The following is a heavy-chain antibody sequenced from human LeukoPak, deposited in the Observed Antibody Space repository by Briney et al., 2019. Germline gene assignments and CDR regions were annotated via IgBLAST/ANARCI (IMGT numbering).Heavy chain of an antibody. V-gene: IGHV3-30-3*01. J-gene: IGHJ4*02. Sequence: PGGSLRLSCAASGFTFSNYAMHWVRQAPGKGLEWVAVISYDGNNKYYADSVKGRFTISRDNSKNTLYLQMNSLRAEDTAVYYCAKDRSRDSPPAESDSWGQGTLVTVSS. D-gene: IGHD5-24*01. CDR1: GFTFSNYA. CDR3: AKDRSRDSPPAESDS. CDR2: ISYDGNNK.